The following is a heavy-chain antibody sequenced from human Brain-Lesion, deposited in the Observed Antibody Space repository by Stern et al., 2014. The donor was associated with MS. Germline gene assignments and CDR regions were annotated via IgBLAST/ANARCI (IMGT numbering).Heavy chain of an antibody. CDR2: IHYSGST. D-gene: IGHD2-8*01. CDR3: ARVGVYVQTGWFDP. V-gene: IGHV4-31*03. CDR1: GGSISSGGYY. Sequence: QVQLVESGPGLVKPSQTLSLTCTVSGGSISSGGYYRSWIRQHPGKGLEWIGYIHYSGSTYYNSALKSRVTISRDTSKNQFSLNLNSVTAADTAVYYCARVGVYVQTGWFDPWGQGALVTVSS. J-gene: IGHJ5*02.